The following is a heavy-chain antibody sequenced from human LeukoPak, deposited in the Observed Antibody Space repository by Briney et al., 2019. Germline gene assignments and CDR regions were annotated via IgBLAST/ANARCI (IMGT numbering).Heavy chain of an antibody. V-gene: IGHV4-59*08. CDR3: ARAVGATTYNWFDP. CDR1: GGSISSYY. D-gene: IGHD1-26*01. Sequence: PSETLSLTCTVSGGSISSYYWSWIRQPPGKGLEWIGYIYYSGSTNYNPSLKSRVTISVDTSKNQFSLKLSSVTAADTAVYYCARAVGATTYNWFDPWGQGTLVTVSS. CDR2: IYYSGST. J-gene: IGHJ5*02.